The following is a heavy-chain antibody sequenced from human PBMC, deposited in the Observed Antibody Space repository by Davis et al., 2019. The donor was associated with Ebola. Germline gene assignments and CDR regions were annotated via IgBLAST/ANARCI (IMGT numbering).Heavy chain of an antibody. Sequence: SVKVSCKASGGTFSSYAISWVRQAPGQRLDSLGLLIPFFAIANYAQKFQGRVRITADKSTSTPYLELSSLRSEDTAVYYCARGGGKSGWNAIDVWGQGTTVTVSS. CDR2: LIPFFAIA. J-gene: IGHJ6*02. D-gene: IGHD6-19*01. CDR3: ARGGGKSGWNAIDV. V-gene: IGHV1-69*10. CDR1: GGTFSSYA.